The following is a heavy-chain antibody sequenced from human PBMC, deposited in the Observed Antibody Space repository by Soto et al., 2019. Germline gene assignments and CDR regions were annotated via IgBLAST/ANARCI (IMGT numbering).Heavy chain of an antibody. CDR1: GGSISSSSYY. Sequence: PSETLSLTCTVSGGSISSSSYYWGWIRQPRGKGLEWIGSIYYSGSTYYNPSLKSRVTISVDTSKNQFSLKLSSVTAADTAVYYCARQAIAARPWWFDPWGQGTLVT. CDR3: ARQAIAARPWWFDP. D-gene: IGHD6-6*01. J-gene: IGHJ5*02. V-gene: IGHV4-39*01. CDR2: IYYSGST.